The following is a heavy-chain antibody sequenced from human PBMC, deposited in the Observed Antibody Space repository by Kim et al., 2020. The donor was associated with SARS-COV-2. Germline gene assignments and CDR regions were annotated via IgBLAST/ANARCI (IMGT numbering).Heavy chain of an antibody. D-gene: IGHD3-3*01. CDR2: IKTKGVEK. V-gene: IGHV3-7*01. CDR3: ASHVYYAFYF. Sequence: GGSLRLSCVASGLDFTNRWMTWIRQAPGKGLQWVSNIKTKGVEKDYVDSVKGRFSISRDNVGNTVFLQMDSVRVEDTAVYYCASHVYYAFYFWGRGALVT. J-gene: IGHJ4*02. CDR1: GLDFTNRW.